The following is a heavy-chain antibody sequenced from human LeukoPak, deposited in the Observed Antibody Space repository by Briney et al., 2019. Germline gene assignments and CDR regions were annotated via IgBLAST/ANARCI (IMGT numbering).Heavy chain of an antibody. CDR1: GYTFISYG. Sequence: ASVKVSCKASGYTFISYGISWVRQAPGQGLEWMGWISAYNGNTNYAQKLQGRVTMTTDTSTSTAYMELRSLRSDDTAVYYCARDQGGCGSNWYFDLWGRGTLVTVSS. J-gene: IGHJ2*01. D-gene: IGHD3-10*01. V-gene: IGHV1-18*01. CDR3: ARDQGGCGSNWYFDL. CDR2: ISAYNGNT.